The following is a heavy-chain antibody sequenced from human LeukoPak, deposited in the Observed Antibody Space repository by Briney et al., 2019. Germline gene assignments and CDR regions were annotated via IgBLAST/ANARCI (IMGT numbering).Heavy chain of an antibody. CDR1: GFTFSSFG. J-gene: IGHJ3*02. V-gene: IGHV3-30*02. CDR3: AKDLDSSGWEDDAFDI. D-gene: IGHD6-19*01. Sequence: GGSLRLSCAASGFTFSSFGMHWVRQAPGKGLEWVAFIRYDGTNKYYADSLKGRFTISRDNSKNTLYLQMHSLRAEDTAVYYCAKDLDSSGWEDDAFDIWGQGTMVTVSS. CDR2: IRYDGTNK.